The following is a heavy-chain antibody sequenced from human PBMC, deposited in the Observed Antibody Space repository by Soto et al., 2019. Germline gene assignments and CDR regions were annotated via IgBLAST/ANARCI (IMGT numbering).Heavy chain of an antibody. CDR2: IIPIFGTA. V-gene: IGHV1-69*13. J-gene: IGHJ6*02. Sequence: SVKVSCKASGGTFSSYAISWVRQAPGQGLEWMGGIIPIFGTANYAQKFQGRVTITADESTSTAYMELSSLRSEDTAVYYCARALFPTYYYDSSGPRRAYYYGMDVWGQGTTVTVSS. CDR1: GGTFSSYA. CDR3: ARALFPTYYYDSSGPRRAYYYGMDV. D-gene: IGHD3-22*01.